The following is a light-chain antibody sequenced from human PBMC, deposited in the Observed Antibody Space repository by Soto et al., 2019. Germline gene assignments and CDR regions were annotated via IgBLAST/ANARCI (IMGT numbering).Light chain of an antibody. V-gene: IGKV1-12*01. CDR3: QQPISFPIT. J-gene: IGKJ5*01. CDR2: AAS. Sequence: DIQMTQSPSTLSASLGDRVTTTCRASRDLSGWLAWYQQKPGKAPKLLISAASSLQSGVPSRFSGSGSGTDFTLTIRSLQPEDFATYYCQQPISFPITFGQGTRLEI. CDR1: RDLSGW.